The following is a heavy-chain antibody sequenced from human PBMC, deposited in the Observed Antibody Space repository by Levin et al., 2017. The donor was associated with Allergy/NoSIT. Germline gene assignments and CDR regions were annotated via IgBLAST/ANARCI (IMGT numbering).Heavy chain of an antibody. CDR1: GFSFSIYT. CDR2: ISTNSAYI. CDR3: ARGPDI. V-gene: IGHV3-21*01. Sequence: GGSLRLSCAASGFSFSIYTMNWVRQAPGKGLEWLSFISTNSAYIFYADSVRGRFTISRDNAKGSLSLQMDNLIADDTAVYYCARGPDIWGQGTPVTGSS. J-gene: IGHJ4*02.